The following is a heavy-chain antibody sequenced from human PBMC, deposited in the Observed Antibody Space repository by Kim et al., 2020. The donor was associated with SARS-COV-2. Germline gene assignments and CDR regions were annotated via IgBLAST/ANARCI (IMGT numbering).Heavy chain of an antibody. CDR3: AREDYPTETNAFDI. V-gene: IGHV4-31*03. D-gene: IGHD4-17*01. CDR1: GGSISSGGYY. J-gene: IGHJ3*02. Sequence: SETLSLTCTVSGGSISSGGYYWSWIRQHPGKGLEWIGYIYYSGSTYYNPSLKSRVTISVDTSKNQFSLKLSSVTAADTAVYYCAREDYPTETNAFDIWGQGTMVTVSS. CDR2: IYYSGST.